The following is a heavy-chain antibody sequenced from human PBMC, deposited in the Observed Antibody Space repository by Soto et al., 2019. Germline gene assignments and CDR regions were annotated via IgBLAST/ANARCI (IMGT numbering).Heavy chain of an antibody. CDR2: INHSGST. CDR1: GGSFSGYY. V-gene: IGHV4-34*09. D-gene: IGHD2-15*01. J-gene: IGHJ4*02. Sequence: SLTCAVYGGSFSGYYWSWIRQPPGKGLEWIGEINHSGSTNYNPSLKSRVTISVDTSKNQFSLKLSSVTAADTAVYYCARVSRDCSGGSGYSGGLDYWGQGTLVTVSS. CDR3: ARVSRDCSGGSGYSGGLDY.